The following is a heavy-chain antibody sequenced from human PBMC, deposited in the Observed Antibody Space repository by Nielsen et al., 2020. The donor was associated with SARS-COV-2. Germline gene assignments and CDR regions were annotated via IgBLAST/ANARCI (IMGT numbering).Heavy chain of an antibody. J-gene: IGHJ2*01. V-gene: IGHV3-33*06. D-gene: IGHD3-3*01. CDR1: GFTFSSYG. CDR2: IWYDGSNK. Sequence: GESLKISCAASGFTFSSYGMHWVRQAPGKGLEWVAVIWYDGSNKYYADSVKGRFTISRDNSKNTLYLQMSSLRVEDTAIYYCAKHGDYNFWGRRNWYFDRWGRGTLVTVSS. CDR3: AKHGDYNFWGRRNWYFDR.